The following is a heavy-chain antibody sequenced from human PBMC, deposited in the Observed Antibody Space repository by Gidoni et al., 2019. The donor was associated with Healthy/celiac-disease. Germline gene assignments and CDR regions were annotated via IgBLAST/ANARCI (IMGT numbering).Heavy chain of an antibody. CDR3: AKHPYDFWSGYHDAFDI. J-gene: IGHJ3*02. Sequence: EVQLLESGGGLVQPGGSLRLSCAASGFTFSSYAMSWVRQAPGKGLEWVSAISGSGGSTYYADSVKGRFTISRDNSKNTLYLQMNSLRAEDTAVYYCAKHPYDFWSGYHDAFDIWGQGTMVTVSS. CDR2: ISGSGGST. CDR1: GFTFSSYA. D-gene: IGHD3-3*01. V-gene: IGHV3-23*01.